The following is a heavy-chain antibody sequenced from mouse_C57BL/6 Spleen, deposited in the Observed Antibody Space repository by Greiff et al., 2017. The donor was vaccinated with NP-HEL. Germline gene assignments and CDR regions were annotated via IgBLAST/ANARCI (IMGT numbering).Heavy chain of an antibody. CDR3: ASHYGSSFYDMDY. Sequence: VQLQQSGAELARPGASVKLSCEASGYTFTSYGISWVKQRTGQGLEWIGEIYPRSGNTYYNEKFKGKATLTADKSSSTAYMELRSLTSEDSAVYFCASHYGSSFYDMDYWGQGTSVTVSS. J-gene: IGHJ4*01. D-gene: IGHD1-1*01. V-gene: IGHV1-81*01. CDR2: IYPRSGNT. CDR1: GYTFTSYG.